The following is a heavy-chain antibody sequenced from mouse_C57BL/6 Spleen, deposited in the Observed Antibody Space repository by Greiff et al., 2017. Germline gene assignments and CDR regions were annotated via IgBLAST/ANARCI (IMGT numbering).Heavy chain of an antibody. V-gene: IGHV1-18*01. CDR2: INPNNGGT. D-gene: IGHD2-4*01. J-gene: IGHJ3*01. CDR3: ARENDYDEGTVFAY. Sequence: VQLQQSGPELVKPGASVKIPCKASGYTFTDYNMDWVKQSHGKSLEWIGDINPNNGGTIYNQKFKGKATLTVDKSSSTAYMELRSLTSEDTAVYYCARENDYDEGTVFAYWGQGTLVTVSA. CDR1: GYTFTDYN.